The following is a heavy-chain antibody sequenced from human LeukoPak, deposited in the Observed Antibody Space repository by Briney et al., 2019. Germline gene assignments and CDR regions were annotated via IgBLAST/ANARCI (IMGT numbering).Heavy chain of an antibody. J-gene: IGHJ6*03. CDR2: ISGSGGST. CDR1: GFTFSSYG. CDR3: ARGAGETVYYYYYYYYMDV. V-gene: IGHV3-23*01. D-gene: IGHD3-10*01. Sequence: GGSLRLSCAASGFTFSSYGMSWVRQAPGKGLEWVSAISGSGGSTYYADSVKGRFTISRDNSKNTLYLQMNSLRAEDTAVYYCARGAGETVYYYYYYYYMDVWGKGTTVTVSS.